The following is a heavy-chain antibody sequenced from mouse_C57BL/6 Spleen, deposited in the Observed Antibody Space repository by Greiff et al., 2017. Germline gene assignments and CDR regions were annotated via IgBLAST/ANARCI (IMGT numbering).Heavy chain of an antibody. CDR3: ARYPDYYGSWYYAMDY. Sequence: EVKLVESGGGGGKKGGGGKRAGGAAGVRVSDCGMHWVRQAPEKGLEWVAYISSGSSTIYYADTVKGRFTISRDNAKNTLFLQMNSLRSEDTAMYYCARYPDYYGSWYYAMDYWGQGTSVTVSS. J-gene: IGHJ4*01. CDR2: ISSGSSTI. V-gene: IGHV5-17*01. D-gene: IGHD1-1*01. CDR1: GVRVSDCG.